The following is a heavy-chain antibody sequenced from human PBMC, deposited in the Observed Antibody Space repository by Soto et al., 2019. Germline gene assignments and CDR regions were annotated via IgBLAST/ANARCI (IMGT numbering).Heavy chain of an antibody. CDR2: INPSGGYT. CDR3: ARAYYYDSSQGGAFDI. CDR1: GYTFSSYY. D-gene: IGHD3-22*01. J-gene: IGHJ3*02. V-gene: IGHV1-46*03. Sequence: ASVKVSCKASGYTFSSYYMNWVRQAPGQGLEWLGIINPSGGYTTYAQRFLGRVTMTSDTSTSTVHMELGSLTSEDTAVYYCARAYYYDSSQGGAFDIWGQGTMVTVSS.